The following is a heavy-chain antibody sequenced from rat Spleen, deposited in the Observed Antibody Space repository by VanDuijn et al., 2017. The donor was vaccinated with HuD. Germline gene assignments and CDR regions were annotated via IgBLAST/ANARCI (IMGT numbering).Heavy chain of an antibody. Sequence: VQLLESGPGLVKPSQSLSLTCSVTAYSIISSYRWNWIRKFPGNKLEWMGHLNSAGTTSYNPSLKSRISITRDTSKNQFFLQVNSVSTEDTATYYCARSRYNNYVMDAWGQGTSVTVSA. D-gene: IGHD1-10*01. CDR3: ARSRYNNYVMDA. V-gene: IGHV3-3*01. J-gene: IGHJ4*01. CDR1: AYSIISSYR. CDR2: LNSAGTT.